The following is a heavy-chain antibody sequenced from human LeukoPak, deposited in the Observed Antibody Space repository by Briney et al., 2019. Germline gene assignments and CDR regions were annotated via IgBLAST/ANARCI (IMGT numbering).Heavy chain of an antibody. Sequence: GGSLRLSWAASGFTFDDYAMHWVRHAPGKGLGWVSGISWNSGSIGYADSVKGRFTISRDNAKNSLYLQMNSLRAEDTAVYYCARGYDFWSGSYYFDYWGQGTLVTVSS. J-gene: IGHJ4*02. CDR3: ARGYDFWSGSYYFDY. D-gene: IGHD3-3*01. V-gene: IGHV3-9*01. CDR1: GFTFDDYA. CDR2: ISWNSGSI.